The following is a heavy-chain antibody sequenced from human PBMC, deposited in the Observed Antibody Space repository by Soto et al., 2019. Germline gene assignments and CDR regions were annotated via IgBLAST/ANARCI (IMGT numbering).Heavy chain of an antibody. CDR1: GYTFPTYE. Sequence: QEQLVQSGAAVPPPGASVKVSCKAFGYTFPTYETTLVRQATGQGPEWMGWMNPNTGDTVYPPKFQGTASLATDTSTRTSYTVSNGLTSGVAAESYCPRRRGGHCMGGICYRWFEPWGQGTPMTVAS. CDR3: PRRRGGHCMGGICYRWFEP. J-gene: IGHJ5*02. D-gene: IGHD2-8*02. V-gene: IGHV1-8*01. CDR2: MNPNTGDT.